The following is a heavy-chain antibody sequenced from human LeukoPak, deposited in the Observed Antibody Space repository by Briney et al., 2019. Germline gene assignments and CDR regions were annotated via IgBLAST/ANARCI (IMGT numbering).Heavy chain of an antibody. V-gene: IGHV3-23*01. CDR3: AKDGGLWVSAHWGDS. CDR1: GFTFSSYT. CDR2: ITTGGPNT. J-gene: IGHJ4*02. Sequence: GGSLRLSCTASGFTFSSYTMSWVRQAPGKGLKWVSTITTGGPNTYYADSVKGRFTVSRDDSKNALYLQMNSLRAEDTAVYYCAKDGGLWVSAHWGDSWGRGTLVTVSS. D-gene: IGHD7-27*01.